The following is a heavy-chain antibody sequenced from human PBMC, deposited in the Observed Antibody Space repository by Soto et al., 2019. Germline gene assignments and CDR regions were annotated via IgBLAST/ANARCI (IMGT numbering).Heavy chain of an antibody. D-gene: IGHD2-8*02. Sequence: NPSETLSLTCAVYGGSFSGYYWTWIRQPPGTGLEWIGEINHSGSTNYNPSLKSRVTISVDTSKNQFSPKLTSVTAADTAVYYCARDKITGPFDYWGQGTLVTVSS. CDR3: ARDKITGPFDY. V-gene: IGHV4-34*01. CDR2: INHSGST. CDR1: GGSFSGYY. J-gene: IGHJ4*02.